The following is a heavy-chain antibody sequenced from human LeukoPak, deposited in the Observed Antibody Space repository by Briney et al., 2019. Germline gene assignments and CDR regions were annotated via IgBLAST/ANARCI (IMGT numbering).Heavy chain of an antibody. D-gene: IGHD3-22*01. V-gene: IGHV3-11*05. J-gene: IGHJ6*02. CDR2: ISSSSSYT. CDR1: GFTISDYY. Sequence: GGSLRLSCAASGFTISDYYMSWIRQAPGKGLEWVSYISSSSSYTNYADSVKGRLTISRDNAKNSLYLQMNSLRAEDTAVYYCARAEYYYDSSGYSPGYYGMDVWGQGTTVTVSS. CDR3: ARAEYYYDSSGYSPGYYGMDV.